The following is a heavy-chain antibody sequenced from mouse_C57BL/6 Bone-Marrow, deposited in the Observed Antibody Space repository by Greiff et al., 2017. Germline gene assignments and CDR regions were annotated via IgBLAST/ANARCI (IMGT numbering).Heavy chain of an antibody. CDR1: GYSFTDYN. V-gene: IGHV1-39*01. CDR2: INPNYGTT. Sequence: VQLKESGPELVKPGASVKISCKASGYSFTDYNMNWVKQSNGKSLEWIGVINPNYGTTSYNQKFKGKATLTVDQSSSTAYMQLNSLTSEDSAVYYCAMLGPGISYYYAMDYWGQGTSVTVSS. J-gene: IGHJ4*01. D-gene: IGHD4-1*01. CDR3: AMLGPGISYYYAMDY.